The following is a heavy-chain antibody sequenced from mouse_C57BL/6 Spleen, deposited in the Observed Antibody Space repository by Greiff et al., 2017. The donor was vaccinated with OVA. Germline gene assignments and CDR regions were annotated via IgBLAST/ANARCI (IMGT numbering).Heavy chain of an antibody. Sequence: VQLQQPGAELVKPGASVKLSCKASGYTFTSYWMHWVKQRPGRGLEWIGRIDPNSGGTKYNEKFTSKATLTVDKPSSKAYIQRSSLTSEDSAVYDCARESKLTPGSMDYWGQGTSVTVSS. V-gene: IGHV1-72*01. D-gene: IGHD3-1*01. J-gene: IGHJ4*01. CDR3: ARESKLTPGSMDY. CDR2: IDPNSGGT. CDR1: GYTFTSYW.